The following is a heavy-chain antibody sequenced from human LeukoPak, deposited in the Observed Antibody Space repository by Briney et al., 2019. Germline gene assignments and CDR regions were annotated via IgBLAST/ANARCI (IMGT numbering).Heavy chain of an antibody. V-gene: IGHV3-23*01. CDR2: ISGSGGST. J-gene: IGHJ4*02. CDR3: ANVFLGSYGSGSRSFDY. Sequence: GGSLRLSCAASGFTFSSYSMHWVRQAPGKGLEWVSAISGSGGSTYYADSVKGRFTISRDNSKNTLYLQMNSLRAEDTAIYYCANVFLGSYGSGSRSFDYWGQGTLVTVSS. CDR1: GFTFSSYS. D-gene: IGHD3-10*01.